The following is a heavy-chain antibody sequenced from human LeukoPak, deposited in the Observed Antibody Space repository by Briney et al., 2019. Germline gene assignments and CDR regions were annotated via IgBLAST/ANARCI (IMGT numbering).Heavy chain of an antibody. J-gene: IGHJ6*03. D-gene: IGHD1-26*01. CDR1: GGTFSSYA. Sequence: TVKVSCKASGGTFSSYAISWVRQAPGQGLEWMGGIIPIFGTANYAQKFQGRVTITTDESTSTAYMELSSLRSEDTAVYYCASGTPNYYYYMDVWGKGTTVTVSS. V-gene: IGHV1-69*05. CDR2: IIPIFGTA. CDR3: ASGTPNYYYYMDV.